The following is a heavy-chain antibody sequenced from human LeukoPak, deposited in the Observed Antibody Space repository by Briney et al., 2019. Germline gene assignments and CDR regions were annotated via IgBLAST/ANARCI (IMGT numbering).Heavy chain of an antibody. CDR1: GFTFSSYS. D-gene: IGHD3-10*01. CDR2: IKSKIDGGTT. J-gene: IGHJ4*02. V-gene: IGHV3-15*01. Sequence: GGSLRLSCAASGFTFSSYSMNWVRQAPGKGLEWGGRIKSKIDGGTTDYAAPVRGRFTISRDESKNTLYLQMSRLKTEDTAVYYCTTVKFGELSSHFDYWGQGTLVTVSS. CDR3: TTVKFGELSSHFDY.